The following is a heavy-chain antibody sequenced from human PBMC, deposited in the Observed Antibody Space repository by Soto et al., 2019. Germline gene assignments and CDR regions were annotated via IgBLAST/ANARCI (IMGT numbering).Heavy chain of an antibody. D-gene: IGHD2-15*01. J-gene: IGHJ6*02. V-gene: IGHV1-69*01. Sequence: QVQLVQFGAEVKKPGSSVKVSCKAPGGTFSTYAISWVRQAPGQGLEWMGGVIPIFGKPMYAQKFEGRVTIPADESTSTGYMELRSLRSEDTAVYYCARSQGGSSSLDIYYYYYYGMDVWGQGTTVTVSS. CDR1: GGTFSTYA. CDR3: ARSQGGSSSLDIYYYYYYGMDV. CDR2: VIPIFGKP.